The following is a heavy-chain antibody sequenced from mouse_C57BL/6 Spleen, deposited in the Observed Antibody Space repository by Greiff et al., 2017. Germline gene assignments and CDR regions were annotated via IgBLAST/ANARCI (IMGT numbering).Heavy chain of an antibody. CDR1: GYTFTSYW. CDR3: ARCDYYGPRYFDY. D-gene: IGHD1-1*01. J-gene: IGHJ2*01. V-gene: IGHV1-53*01. Sequence: VQLQQSGTELVKPGASVKLSCKASGYTFTSYWMHWVKQRPGQGLEWIGNINPSNGGTNYNEKFKSKATLTVDKSSSTAYMQLSSLTSEDSAVYYCARCDYYGPRYFDYWGQGTTLTVSS. CDR2: INPSNGGT.